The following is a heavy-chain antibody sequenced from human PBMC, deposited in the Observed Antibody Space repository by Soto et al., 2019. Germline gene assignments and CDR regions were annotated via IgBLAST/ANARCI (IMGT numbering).Heavy chain of an antibody. D-gene: IGHD2-15*01. J-gene: IGHJ6*04. CDR3: AKGIVVVALDV. V-gene: IGHV3-33*06. CDR1: GCTFRSYG. Sequence: PVRSLRVPYAAAGCTFRSYGGHWVSQAPGKGLEWVAVIWYDGSNKYYADSVKGRFTISRDNSKNTLYLQMNSLRAEDTAVYYCAKGIVVVALDVWGKGTTVTVSS. CDR2: IWYDGSNK.